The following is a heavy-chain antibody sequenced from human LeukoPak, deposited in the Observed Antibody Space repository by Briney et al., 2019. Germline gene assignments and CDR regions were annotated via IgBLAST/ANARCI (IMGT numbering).Heavy chain of an antibody. D-gene: IGHD6-19*01. CDR1: GGSISSSSYY. Sequence: PSETLSLTCTVSGGSISSSSYYWGWIRQPPGKGLEWIGSIYYSGSTYYNPSLKSRVTISVDTSKNQFSLKLSSVTAADTAVYYCARRVAVAGRHLFDYWGQGTLVTVSS. CDR3: ARRVAVAGRHLFDY. V-gene: IGHV4-39*01. CDR2: IYYSGST. J-gene: IGHJ4*02.